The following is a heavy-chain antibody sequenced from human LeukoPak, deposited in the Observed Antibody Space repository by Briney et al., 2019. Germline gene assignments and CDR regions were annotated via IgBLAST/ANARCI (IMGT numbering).Heavy chain of an antibody. Sequence: GGSLRLSCTASGFTFRNYWMTWVRQAPGKGLEWVANIKQDESEKYYMDSVKGRFTIFRDNAKNSLYLQMNSLRGEDTAVYYCARATTGGDFDLWGQGTLVSVSS. CDR3: ARATTGGDFDL. J-gene: IGHJ3*01. CDR1: GFTFRNYW. V-gene: IGHV3-7*01. D-gene: IGHD1/OR15-1a*01. CDR2: IKQDESEK.